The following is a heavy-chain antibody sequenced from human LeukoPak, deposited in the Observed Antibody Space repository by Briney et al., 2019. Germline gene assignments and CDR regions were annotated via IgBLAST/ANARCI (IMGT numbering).Heavy chain of an antibody. V-gene: IGHV1-18*01. CDR1: GYTFSSYG. D-gene: IGHD2-15*01. J-gene: IGHJ4*02. Sequence: ASLKVSCKTSGYTFSSYGISWLRQAPGQGLEWMGWISAYKGDTDYAQKFQGRLTVTRDTSTSTAYMELQSLTSDDTAVYYCARADIIVVADATPVGSAFEYWGQGALITVS. CDR2: ISAYKGDT. CDR3: ARADIIVVADATPVGSAFEY.